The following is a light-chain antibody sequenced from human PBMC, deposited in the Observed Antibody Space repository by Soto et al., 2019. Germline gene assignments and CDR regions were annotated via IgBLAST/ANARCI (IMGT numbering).Light chain of an antibody. Sequence: DIQMTQSPSSLSASVGDRVTITCRASQSISSYLNWYQQKPGKAPKLLIYAASSLQSGVPSRFSGSGSATDFTLTISSLQPEDFAHYYCQQSYRTLSFGGGTKVEIK. J-gene: IGKJ4*01. CDR1: QSISSY. V-gene: IGKV1-39*01. CDR3: QQSYRTLS. CDR2: AAS.